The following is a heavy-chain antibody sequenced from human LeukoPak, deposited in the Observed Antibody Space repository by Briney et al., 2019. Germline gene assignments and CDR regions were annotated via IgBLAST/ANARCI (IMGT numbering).Heavy chain of an antibody. V-gene: IGHV3-21*01. CDR2: ITSSGSYM. D-gene: IGHD1-26*01. CDR1: GFSFSSYN. CDR3: ARDPYSGSYGGYYHYYMDV. Sequence: PGGSLRLSCAASGFSFSSYNMNWARQAPGKGPEWVSSITSSGSYMFYADSVKGRFTISRDNAENSLYLQMNSLSVEDTAVYFCARDPYSGSYGGYYHYYMDVWGKGTTVTVSS. J-gene: IGHJ6*03.